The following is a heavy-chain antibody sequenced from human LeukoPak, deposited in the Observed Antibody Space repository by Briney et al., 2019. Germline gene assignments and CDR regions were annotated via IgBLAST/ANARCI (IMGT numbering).Heavy chain of an antibody. CDR3: ARGSWHGSGSYYSLFGS. J-gene: IGHJ5*02. Sequence: SETLSLTCTVSGGSISSGDCYWSWIRQPPGKGLEWIGYIYYSGSTYYNPSLKSRVTISVDTSKNQFSLKLSSVTAADTAVYYCARGSWHGSGSYYSLFGSWGQGTLVTVSS. V-gene: IGHV4-30-4*01. D-gene: IGHD3-10*01. CDR1: GGSISSGDCY. CDR2: IYYSGST.